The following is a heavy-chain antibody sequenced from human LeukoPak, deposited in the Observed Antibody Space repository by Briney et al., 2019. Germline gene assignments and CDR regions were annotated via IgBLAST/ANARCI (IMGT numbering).Heavy chain of an antibody. CDR1: GYTLIELS. V-gene: IGHV1-24*01. D-gene: IGHD2-2*01. Sequence: ASVKVSCKVSGYTLIELSMHWVRQAPGKGPEWMGIFDPEDDEGFYAQELQGRVTMTEDTSTQTAYMELNSLRSDDTAVYYCARDGVGYCSSTSCASNNWFDPWGQGTLVTVSS. CDR3: ARDGVGYCSSTSCASNNWFDP. J-gene: IGHJ5*02. CDR2: FDPEDDEG.